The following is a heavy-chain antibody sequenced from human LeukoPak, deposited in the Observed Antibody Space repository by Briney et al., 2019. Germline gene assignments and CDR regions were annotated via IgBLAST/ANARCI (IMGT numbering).Heavy chain of an antibody. J-gene: IGHJ3*02. CDR3: AKPGGLVGPKGGAFDI. CDR2: INPNSGGT. V-gene: IGHV1-2*06. Sequence: GASVKVSCKASGYTFTGYYMHWVRQAPGQGLEWMGRINPNSGGTNYAQKFQGRVAMTRDSSISTAYMELSRLRSDDTAVYYCAKPGGLVGPKGGAFDIWGQGTMVTVSS. D-gene: IGHD1-26*01. CDR1: GYTFTGYY.